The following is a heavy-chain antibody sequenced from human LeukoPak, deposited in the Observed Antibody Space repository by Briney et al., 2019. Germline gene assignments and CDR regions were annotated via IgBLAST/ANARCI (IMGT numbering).Heavy chain of an antibody. CDR2: IFDSGTTNYNPST. V-gene: IGHV4-59*01. D-gene: IGHD5-12*01. J-gene: IGHJ4*02. Sequence: SETLSLTCTVSGGSIISYFWSWIRQPPGEGPEWIGYIFDSGTTNYNPSTNYNPSLKSRVTVSLDTSKNHFSLKLSSVTAADTAVYFCARGGVTTIAQYDYWGQGILVTVSS. CDR1: GGSIISYF. CDR3: ARGGVTTIAQYDY.